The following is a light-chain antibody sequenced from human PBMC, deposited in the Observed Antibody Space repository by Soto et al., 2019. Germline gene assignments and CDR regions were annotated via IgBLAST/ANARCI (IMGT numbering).Light chain of an antibody. V-gene: IGKV3-20*01. CDR1: QSVTSNY. J-gene: IGKJ1*01. CDR2: GVS. Sequence: IVMTQSPATLCTSPGERPTLSCRASQSVTSNYLAWYQQKTGQAPRLLLYGVSSRATGVPDRFSGSGSGADFTLTISRLEPEDFAVYYCQQYGTSTQTFGQGTKVDIK. CDR3: QQYGTSTQT.